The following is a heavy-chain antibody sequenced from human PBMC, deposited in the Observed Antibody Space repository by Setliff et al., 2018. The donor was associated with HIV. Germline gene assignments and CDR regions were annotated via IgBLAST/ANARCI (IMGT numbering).Heavy chain of an antibody. CDR3: ARDDSVWGGNNWFET. Sequence: SETLSLTCALYGVSFSDYYWSWIRQPPGMGLEWIGEVNRGRRTNYNSSLKSRVTIAIDTSRNQFPLTVSSVTTAETAVYYCARDDSVWGGNNWFETWGQGTLVTVSS. CDR2: VNRGRRT. J-gene: IGHJ5*02. V-gene: IGHV4-34*01. CDR1: GVSFSDYY. D-gene: IGHD3-16*01.